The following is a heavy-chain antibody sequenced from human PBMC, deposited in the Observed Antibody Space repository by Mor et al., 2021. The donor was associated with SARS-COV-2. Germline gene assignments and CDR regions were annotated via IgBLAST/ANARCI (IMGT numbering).Heavy chain of an antibody. CDR3: ARHLGYSSGWSPPDY. D-gene: IGHD6-19*01. Sequence: SPSFQGQVTISADKSISTAYLQWSSLKASDTAMYYCARHLGYSSGWSPPDYWGQGTLVTVSS. J-gene: IGHJ4*02. V-gene: IGHV5-51*01.